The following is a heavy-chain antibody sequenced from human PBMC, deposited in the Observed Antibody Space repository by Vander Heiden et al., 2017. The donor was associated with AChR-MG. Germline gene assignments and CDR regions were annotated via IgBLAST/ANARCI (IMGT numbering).Heavy chain of an antibody. V-gene: IGHV1-2*04. Sequence: QVQLVQSGAEVKKPGASVKVPCMASGSTFTGYYMHWVRQAPGRGLGWMGWINPNSGGTNDAQKFQGWVTMTRDTSISTAYMGLSRLRSDDTAVYYCARPRSRIAARQDAFDIWGQGTMVTVSS. CDR2: INPNSGGT. CDR1: GSTFTGYY. D-gene: IGHD6-6*01. CDR3: ARPRSRIAARQDAFDI. J-gene: IGHJ3*02.